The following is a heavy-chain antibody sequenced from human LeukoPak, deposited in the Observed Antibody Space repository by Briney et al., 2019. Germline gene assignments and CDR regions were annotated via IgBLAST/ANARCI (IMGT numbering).Heavy chain of an antibody. J-gene: IGHJ6*03. CDR2: INPSGGST. CDR3: ARNRETFTPPATYYYYMDV. Sequence: GASVKVSCKASGYIFTSYYMHWVRQAPGQGLEWMGIINPSGGSTRYAQKFQGRVTMTRDTSTSTVDMELSSLRSEDTGVYYCARNRETFTPPATYYYYMDVWGKGTTVTISS. CDR1: GYIFTSYY. D-gene: IGHD5-12*01. V-gene: IGHV1-46*01.